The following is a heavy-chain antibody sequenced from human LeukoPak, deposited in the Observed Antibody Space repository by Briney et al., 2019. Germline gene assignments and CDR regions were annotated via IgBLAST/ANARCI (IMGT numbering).Heavy chain of an antibody. V-gene: IGHV3-48*03. Sequence: GGLRLSWAASGFTFIRYEMNWVRQAPGKGLEWLSYISGSGRTTFYGDFAKRRFNISRDNAKNSLYLEIKSLRAEDKAVYYCARVALDSSGDNYGQGAFYYWGQGALVTVSS. CDR2: ISGSGRTT. CDR3: ARVALDSSGDNYGQGAFYY. CDR1: GFTFIRYE. D-gene: IGHD3-22*01. J-gene: IGHJ4*02.